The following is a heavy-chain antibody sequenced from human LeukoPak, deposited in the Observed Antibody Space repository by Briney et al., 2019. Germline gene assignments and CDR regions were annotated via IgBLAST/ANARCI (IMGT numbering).Heavy chain of an antibody. Sequence: SETLSLTCTVSGGSISGYYWTWIRQPPGKGLECIGYIYYSGSTNYNPSLKSRVTISVDTSENQFSLKLSSVTAADTAVYFCARIMAVRGAPDYFHYGIDVWGQGTTVTVSS. CDR3: ARIMAVRGAPDYFHYGIDV. D-gene: IGHD3-10*01. V-gene: IGHV4-59*01. CDR2: IYYSGST. CDR1: GGSISGYY. J-gene: IGHJ6*02.